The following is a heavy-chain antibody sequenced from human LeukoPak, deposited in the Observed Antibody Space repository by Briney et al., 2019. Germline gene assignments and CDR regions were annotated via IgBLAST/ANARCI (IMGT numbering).Heavy chain of an antibody. CDR2: ISWNSGSI. V-gene: IGHV3-9*01. CDR3: VRDVSPRTADY. CDR1: GFTFDDYA. D-gene: IGHD2-2*01. J-gene: IGHJ4*02. Sequence: GGSLRLSCAASGFTFDDYAMHWVRQAPGKGLEWVPGISWNSGSIGYADSVKGRFTISRDNAKNSLYLQMNSLRVEDTAVYYCVRDVSPRTADYWGQGTLVIVSS.